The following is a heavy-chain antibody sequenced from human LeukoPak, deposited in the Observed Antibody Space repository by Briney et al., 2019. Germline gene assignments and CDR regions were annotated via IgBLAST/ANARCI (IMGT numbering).Heavy chain of an antibody. V-gene: IGHV3-74*01. CDR1: GLTFSSYW. Sequence: GGSLRLSCAASGLTFSSYWMHWVRQAPGKGLVWVSRVNSDGSSTSYADSVKGRFTISGDNAKNTLYLQMNSLRAEDTAVYYCAKDSPERDDYWGQGTLVTVSS. CDR3: AKDSPERDDY. J-gene: IGHJ4*02. CDR2: VNSDGSST.